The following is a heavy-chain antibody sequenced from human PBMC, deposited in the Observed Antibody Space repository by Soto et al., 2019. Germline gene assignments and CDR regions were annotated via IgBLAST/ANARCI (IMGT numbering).Heavy chain of an antibody. D-gene: IGHD2-2*01. CDR3: ARYCSSTSCYGFYYGMDV. CDR1: GFTFSSYA. J-gene: IGHJ6*02. V-gene: IGHV3-30-3*01. CDR2: ISYDGSNK. Sequence: GGSLRLSCAASGFTFSSYAMHWVRQAPGKGLEWVAVISYDGSNKYYADSVKGRFTISRDNSKNTLYLQMNSLGAEDTAVYYCARYCSSTSCYGFYYGMDVWGQGTTVTVSS.